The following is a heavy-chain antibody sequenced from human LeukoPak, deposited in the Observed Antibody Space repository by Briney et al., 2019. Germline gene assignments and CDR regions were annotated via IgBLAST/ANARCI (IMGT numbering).Heavy chain of an antibody. CDR3: SSCSSTSCYAFRGGYYYMDV. V-gene: IGHV3-49*04. Sequence: GGSLRLSCTASGFTFGDYAMSWVRQAPGKGLEWVGFIRSKAYGGTTEYAASVKGRFTISRDDSKSIAYLRMNSLKTEDTAVYYCSSCSSTSCYAFRGGYYYMDVWGKGTTVTISS. CDR1: GFTFGDYA. CDR2: IRSKAYGGTT. J-gene: IGHJ6*03. D-gene: IGHD2-2*01.